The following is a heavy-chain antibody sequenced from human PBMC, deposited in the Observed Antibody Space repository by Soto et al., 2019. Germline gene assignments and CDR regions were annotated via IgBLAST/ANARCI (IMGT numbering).Heavy chain of an antibody. D-gene: IGHD3-3*01. CDR2: RTLNRGKP. J-gene: IGHJ4*02. V-gene: IGHV1-8*01. CDR1: GSTFTSYV. CDR3: ARGTRGSYYDFWSGYYCVY. Sequence: ASVKVSCKASGSTFTSYVINWGRKATGQGLGWRGGRTLNRGKPGKAQKFQGRFTMTRNTSISTAYMELSSLRSEDTAVYYCARGTRGSYYDFWSGYYCVYWGQGTLVTVSS.